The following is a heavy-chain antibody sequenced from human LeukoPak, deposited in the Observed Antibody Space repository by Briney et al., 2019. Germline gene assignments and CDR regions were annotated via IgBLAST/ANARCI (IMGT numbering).Heavy chain of an antibody. J-gene: IGHJ3*02. Sequence: PSETLSLTCTVSGSISGYYWSWIRQPPGKGLEWIGYIYTSGSTNYNPSLESRVTISVDTSTNQFSLDLSSVTAADTAVYYCARQKCTSTSCLTKNAFDIWGQGTMVTVSS. CDR3: ARQKCTSTSCLTKNAFDI. D-gene: IGHD2-2*01. V-gene: IGHV4-4*09. CDR1: GSISGYY. CDR2: IYTSGST.